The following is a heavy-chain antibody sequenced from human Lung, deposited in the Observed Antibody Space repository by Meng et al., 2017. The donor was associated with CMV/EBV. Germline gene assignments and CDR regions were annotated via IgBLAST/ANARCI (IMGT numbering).Heavy chain of an antibody. D-gene: IGHD2-2*01. Sequence: SFSGYYWSWIRQHPGKGLEWIGEINHSGSTNYNQSLKSRVTISVDTSKNQFSLKPSSVTAADTAVYYCARVGGYCSSTSCDNWFDPWGQGTLVTVSS. CDR3: ARVGGYCSSTSCDNWFDP. CDR1: SFSGYY. J-gene: IGHJ5*02. V-gene: IGHV4-34*01. CDR2: INHSGST.